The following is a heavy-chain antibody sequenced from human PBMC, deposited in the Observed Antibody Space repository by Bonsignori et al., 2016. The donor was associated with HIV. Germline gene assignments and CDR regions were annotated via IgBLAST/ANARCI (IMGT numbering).Heavy chain of an antibody. J-gene: IGHJ4*02. D-gene: IGHD6-13*01. CDR3: ATDSSRGYFDY. V-gene: IGHV3-23*03. Sequence: GESLKISCAASGFTFSSYAMSWVRQAPGKGLEWVSVIYSGGSSTYYADSVKGRFTISRDNSKNTLYLQMNSLRAEDTAVYYCATDSSRGYFDYWGQGTLVTVSS. CDR2: IYSGGSST. CDR1: GFTFSSYA.